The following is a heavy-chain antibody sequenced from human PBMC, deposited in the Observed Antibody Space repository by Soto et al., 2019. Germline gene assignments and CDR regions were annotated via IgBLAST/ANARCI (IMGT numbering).Heavy chain of an antibody. CDR2: INGDGTST. D-gene: IGHD6-13*01. Sequence: EVQLVESGGGLVQPGGSLRLSCAASGFTFSSYWMHWVRQAPGKGLVWVSRINGDGTSTSYADSVKGRFTISRDNAKNTLYQQMNSLRAEDTAVYYCARVTAATGNRNFDYWGQGTLVTVSP. CDR3: ARVTAATGNRNFDY. V-gene: IGHV3-74*01. J-gene: IGHJ4*02. CDR1: GFTFSSYW.